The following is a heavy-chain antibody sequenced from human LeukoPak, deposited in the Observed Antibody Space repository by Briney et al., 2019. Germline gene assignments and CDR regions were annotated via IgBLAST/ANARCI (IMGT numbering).Heavy chain of an antibody. CDR1: GFTFSRYG. CDR3: AKDMGYYYGSGSYPPENDY. Sequence: GGSLRLSCAASGFTFSRYGMHWVRQAPGKGLEWVAVVSFEGSNKYYADSVKGRFTISRDNSKNTLSLQMNSLRAEDAAVYYCAKDMGYYYGSGSYPPENDYWGQGTLVTVSS. V-gene: IGHV3-30*18. CDR2: VSFEGSNK. J-gene: IGHJ4*02. D-gene: IGHD3-10*01.